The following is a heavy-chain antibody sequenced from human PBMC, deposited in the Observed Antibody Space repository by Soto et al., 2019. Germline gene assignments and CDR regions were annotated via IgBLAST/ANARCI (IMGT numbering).Heavy chain of an antibody. D-gene: IGHD3-22*01. CDR3: ARDSSGASWFDP. Sequence: SETLSLTCAVSVGSISSGGYSWSWIRQPPGKGLEWIGYIYHSGSTYYNPSLKSRVTISVDRSKNQFSLKLSSVTAADTAVYYCARDSSGASWFDPWGQGTLVTVSS. CDR2: IYHSGST. V-gene: IGHV4-30-2*01. CDR1: VGSISSGGYS. J-gene: IGHJ5*02.